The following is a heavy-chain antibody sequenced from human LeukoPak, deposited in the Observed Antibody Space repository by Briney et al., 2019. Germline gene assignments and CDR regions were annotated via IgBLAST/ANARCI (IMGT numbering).Heavy chain of an antibody. CDR1: GGSISSYY. J-gene: IGHJ6*03. CDR3: ARVDRGDTTFYYYYYMDV. V-gene: IGHV4-59*01. D-gene: IGHD4-17*01. Sequence: KPSETLSLTCTVSGGSISSYYWSWIRQPPGKGLEWIGYIYYSGSTYYNPSLKSRVTISVDTSKNQVSLKLSSVTAADTAVYYCARVDRGDTTFYYYYYMDVWGKGTTVTISS. CDR2: IYYSGST.